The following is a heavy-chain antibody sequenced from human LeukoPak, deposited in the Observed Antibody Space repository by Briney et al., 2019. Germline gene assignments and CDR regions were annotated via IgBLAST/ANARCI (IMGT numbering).Heavy chain of an antibody. V-gene: IGHV4-59*01. CDR3: ARISSSNWYNERGAFDV. CDR1: DDSITIYY. Sequence: SETLSLTCTVSDDSITIYYWSWVRQPPAKGLEWIGFVYYTGSTNCSPSLRSRVTISVDTSKNQFSLKLRSVTAADTAVYYCARISSSNWYNERGAFDVWGQGTMVTVSS. J-gene: IGHJ3*01. CDR2: VYYTGST. D-gene: IGHD6-13*01.